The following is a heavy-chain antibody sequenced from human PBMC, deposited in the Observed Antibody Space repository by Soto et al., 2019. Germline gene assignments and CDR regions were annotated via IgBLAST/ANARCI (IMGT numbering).Heavy chain of an antibody. D-gene: IGHD2-2*01. CDR2: ISSSSSYI. CDR3: ARGIQGTFLVPAAMGPNWFDP. J-gene: IGHJ5*02. V-gene: IGHV3-21*01. CDR1: GFTFSSYS. Sequence: EVQLVESGGGLVKPGGSLRLSCAASGFTFSSYSMNWVRQAPGKGLEWVSSISSSSSYIYYADSVKGRFTISRDNAKNSLYLQMNSLRAEDTAVYYCARGIQGTFLVPAAMGPNWFDPWGQGTLVTVSS.